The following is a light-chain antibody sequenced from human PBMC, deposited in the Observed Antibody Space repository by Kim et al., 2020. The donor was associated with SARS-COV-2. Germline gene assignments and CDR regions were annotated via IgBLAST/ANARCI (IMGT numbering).Light chain of an antibody. CDR1: KLGDKY. V-gene: IGLV3-1*01. J-gene: IGLJ1*01. CDR2: QDN. Sequence: PGQTASINCAGDKLGDKYASWYQQKAGHSPVLVIYQDNQRPSVIPGRFSGSNSGNTATLTISGTQAMDEDDYYCQAWDSSTYVFGPGTKVTVL. CDR3: QAWDSSTYV.